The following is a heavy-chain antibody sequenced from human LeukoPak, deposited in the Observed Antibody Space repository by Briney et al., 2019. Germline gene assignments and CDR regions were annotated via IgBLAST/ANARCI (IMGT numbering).Heavy chain of an antibody. D-gene: IGHD4-17*01. V-gene: IGHV4-4*07. J-gene: IGHJ6*02. CDR2: IYTSGST. CDR1: GGSISSYY. CDR3: ARLHGDRHPYYYGMDV. Sequence: PSETLSLTCTVSGGSISSYYWSWIRQPAGKGLEWIGRIYTSGSTNYNPSLKSRVTISVDTSKNQFSLKLSSVTAADTAVYYCARLHGDRHPYYYGMDVWGQGTTVTVSS.